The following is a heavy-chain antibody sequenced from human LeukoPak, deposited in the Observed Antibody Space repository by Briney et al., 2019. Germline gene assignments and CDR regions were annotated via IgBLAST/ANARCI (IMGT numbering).Heavy chain of an antibody. CDR2: IYYSGST. J-gene: IGHJ6*03. D-gene: IGHD5-12*01. CDR1: GGSISTYY. V-gene: IGHV4-59*01. CDR3: AGWLRLDYYYMDV. Sequence: SETLSLTCTVSGGSISTYYWNWIRQPPGKGLEWIGYIYYSGSTSYNPSLRSRVTISVDKSKNQFFLKLSSVTATDTAVYYCAGWLRLDYYYMDVWGKGTTVTVSS.